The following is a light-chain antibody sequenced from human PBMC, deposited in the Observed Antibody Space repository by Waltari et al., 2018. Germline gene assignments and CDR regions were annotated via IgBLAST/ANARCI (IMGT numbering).Light chain of an antibody. Sequence: DIQMTQSPSSVSASIGDRVTITCRASQDISSWLAWYQQKPGKAPKLLIFAASNLQSGVPSRFSGSGSGTDFSLTISNLQPEDFATYYGQQANSFPRTFGGGTKVDIK. V-gene: IGKV1-12*01. CDR2: AAS. CDR1: QDISSW. J-gene: IGKJ4*01. CDR3: QQANSFPRT.